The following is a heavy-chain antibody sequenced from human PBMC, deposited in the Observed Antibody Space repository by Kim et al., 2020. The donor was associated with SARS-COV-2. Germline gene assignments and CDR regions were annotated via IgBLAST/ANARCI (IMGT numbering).Heavy chain of an antibody. Sequence: GGSLRLSCAASGFTFSSYSMNWVRQAPGKGLEWVSSISSSSSYIYYADSVKGRFTISRDNAKNSLYLQMNSLRAEDTAVYYCARDSRGSSSWEPWGMDVWGQGTTVTVSS. V-gene: IGHV3-21*01. CDR1: GFTFSSYS. CDR2: ISSSSSYI. CDR3: ARDSRGSSSWEPWGMDV. J-gene: IGHJ6*02. D-gene: IGHD6-13*01.